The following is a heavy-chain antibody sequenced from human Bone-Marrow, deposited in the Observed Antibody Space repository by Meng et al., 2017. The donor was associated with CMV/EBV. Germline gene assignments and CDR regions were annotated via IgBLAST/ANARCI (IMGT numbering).Heavy chain of an antibody. D-gene: IGHD2-2*02. Sequence: LSLTCAASGFTFSSFAMHWVRQAPGKGLEWVAVISYDGSNKYYADSVKGRFTISRDNSKNTLYLQMNSLRAEDTAVYYCARETYCSSTSCYIRSPYTIYYYGMDVWGQGTTVTVSS. CDR2: ISYDGSNK. J-gene: IGHJ6*01. CDR3: ARETYCSSTSCYIRSPYTIYYYGMDV. CDR1: GFTFSSFA. V-gene: IGHV3-30-3*01.